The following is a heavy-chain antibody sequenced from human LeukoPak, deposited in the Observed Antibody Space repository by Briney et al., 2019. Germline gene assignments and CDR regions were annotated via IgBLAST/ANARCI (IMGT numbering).Heavy chain of an antibody. CDR3: ARVDARDYGSLGYYGMDV. J-gene: IGHJ6*02. CDR1: GGTFSSYA. V-gene: IGHV1-69*04. CDR2: IIPILGIA. Sequence: GASVKVSCKASGGTFSSYAISWVRQAPGQGLEWMGRIIPILGIANYAQKFQGRVTITADKSTSTAYMELGSLRSEDTAVYYCARVDARDYGSLGYYGMDVWDQGTTVTVSS. D-gene: IGHD4-17*01.